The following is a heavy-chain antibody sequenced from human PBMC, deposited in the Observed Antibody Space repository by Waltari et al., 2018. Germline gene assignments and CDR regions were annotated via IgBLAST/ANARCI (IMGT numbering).Heavy chain of an antibody. V-gene: IGHV3-23*01. CDR1: EFTFSSYA. CDR3: AKDPAGTYYFEY. D-gene: IGHD6-19*01. J-gene: IGHJ4*02. CDR2: ISGSGGNT. Sequence: EVQLLESGGGLVQPGGSLRLSCAASEFTFSSYAMNWVRQAQGKGLEWVSTISGSGGNTYYADSVKGRFTISRDNSKNTLYLQMNSLRAEDTAVYYCAKDPAGTYYFEYWGQGTLVTVSS.